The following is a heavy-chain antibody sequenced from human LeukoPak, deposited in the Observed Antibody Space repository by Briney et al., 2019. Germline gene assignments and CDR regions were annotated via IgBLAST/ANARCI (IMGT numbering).Heavy chain of an antibody. J-gene: IGHJ4*02. CDR3: ARRYYDSSGYSFDY. CDR2: IYTSGST. CDR1: GGSISSYY. D-gene: IGHD3-22*01. V-gene: IGHV4-4*07. Sequence: PETLSLTCTVSGGSISSYYWSWIRQPAGKGLEWIGRIYTSGSTNYNPSLKSRVTISVDTSKNQFSLKLSSVTAADTALYYCARRYYDSSGYSFDYWGQGTRVTVSS.